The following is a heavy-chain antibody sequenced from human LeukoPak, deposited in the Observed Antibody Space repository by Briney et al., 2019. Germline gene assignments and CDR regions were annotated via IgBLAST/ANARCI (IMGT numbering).Heavy chain of an antibody. Sequence: PSETLSLTCTVSGGSISSYYWSWIRQPAGKGLEWIGRIYTSGSTNYNPSLKSRVTMSVDTSKNQFSLKLSSVTAADTAVYYCARDGPPDSSGYHGPDYWGQGTLVTVSS. CDR1: GGSISSYY. J-gene: IGHJ4*02. D-gene: IGHD3-22*01. CDR2: IYTSGST. CDR3: ARDGPPDSSGYHGPDY. V-gene: IGHV4-4*07.